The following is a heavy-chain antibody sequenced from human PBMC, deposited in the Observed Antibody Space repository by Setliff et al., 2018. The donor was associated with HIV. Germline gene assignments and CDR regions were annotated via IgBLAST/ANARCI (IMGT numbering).Heavy chain of an antibody. CDR2: IYHSGST. CDR1: GYSISRGYY. CDR3: ARGYGHIVEVIASDAFDI. J-gene: IGHJ3*02. V-gene: IGHV4-38-2*01. Sequence: SETLSLTCAVSGYSISRGYYWGWIRQPPGKGLEWIGNIYHSGSTFYNPSLKSRVTTSVDTSKNQFSLKLRSVTAADTAVYYCARGYGHIVEVIASDAFDIWGQGIMVTVSS. D-gene: IGHD2-21*01.